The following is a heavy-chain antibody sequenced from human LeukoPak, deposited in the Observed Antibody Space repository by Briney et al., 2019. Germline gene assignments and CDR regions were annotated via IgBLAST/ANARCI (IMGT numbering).Heavy chain of an antibody. CDR2: IKSKTDGGTT. Sequence: GGSLRLSCAASGFTFSNAWMSWVRQAPGEGLEWVGRIKSKTDGGTTDYAAPVKGRFTISRDDSKNTLYLQMNSLKTEDTAVYYCTTGFDYGDYNMVSWGQGTLVTVSS. CDR3: TTGFDYGDYNMVS. CDR1: GFTFSNAW. D-gene: IGHD4-17*01. V-gene: IGHV3-15*01. J-gene: IGHJ5*02.